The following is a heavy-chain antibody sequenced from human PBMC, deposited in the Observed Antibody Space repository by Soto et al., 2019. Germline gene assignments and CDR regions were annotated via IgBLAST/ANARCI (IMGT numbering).Heavy chain of an antibody. CDR2: TTFDGINK. Sequence: QVQLVECGGGVVQPGRSLRLSCAASGFIFSTDSIHWVRQAPGKGLEWVAVTTFDGINKYNADSVKGRFTISRDASKKTVYLQLNSLTTEDTAVYFCARETDGMDVWGQGTTVTVSS. CDR1: GFIFSTDS. J-gene: IGHJ6*02. V-gene: IGHV3-30*03. CDR3: ARETDGMDV.